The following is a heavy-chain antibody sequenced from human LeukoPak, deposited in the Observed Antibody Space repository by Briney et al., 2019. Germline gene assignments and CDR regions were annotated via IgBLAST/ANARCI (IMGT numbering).Heavy chain of an antibody. CDR3: AGIMLSWREFDC. J-gene: IGHJ4*02. CDR2: IYYSGST. CDR1: GGSISNGDHY. D-gene: IGHD1-26*01. V-gene: IGHV4-31*03. Sequence: SETLSLTCTVSGGSISNGDHYWSWIRQHPGKGLEWIGHIYYSGSTYYNPSLKSRGIISVETSKDQFSLKLSSVTAADTAVDYCAGIMLSWREFDCWGQGTLVTVSS.